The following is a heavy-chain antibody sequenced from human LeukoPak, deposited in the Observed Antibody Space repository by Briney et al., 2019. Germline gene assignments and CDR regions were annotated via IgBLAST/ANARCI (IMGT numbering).Heavy chain of an antibody. V-gene: IGHV4-4*02. D-gene: IGHD3-22*01. J-gene: IGHJ4*02. Sequence: GSLRLSCAASGFTFSNAWMSWVRQPPGKGLEWIGSIYYSGSTYYNPSLKSRVTISVDTSKNQFSLKLSSVTAADTAVYYCARGIRRNYYDSSGYFDYWGQGTLVTVSS. CDR2: IYYSGST. CDR3: ARGIRRNYYDSSGYFDY. CDR1: GFTFSNAW.